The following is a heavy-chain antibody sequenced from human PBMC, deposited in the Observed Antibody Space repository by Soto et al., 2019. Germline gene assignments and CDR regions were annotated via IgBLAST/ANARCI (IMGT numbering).Heavy chain of an antibody. D-gene: IGHD3-9*01. V-gene: IGHV3-23*01. Sequence: GSLRLSCAASGFTFSSYAMSWVRQARGKGLEWVSAISGSGGSTYYADSVKGRFTISRDNSKNTLYLQMNSLRAEETAVYYFAKGGPVRYFDWFRFDYSSQGTLVTVS. CDR1: GFTFSSYA. J-gene: IGHJ4*02. CDR2: ISGSGGST. CDR3: AKGGPVRYFDWFRFDY.